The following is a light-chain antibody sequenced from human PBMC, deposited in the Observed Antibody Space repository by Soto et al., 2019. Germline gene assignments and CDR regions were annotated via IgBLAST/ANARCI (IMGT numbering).Light chain of an antibody. CDR2: SAS. CDR3: QQSLTMTIT. CDR1: HSINSY. J-gene: IGKJ5*01. Sequence: DIQMTQSPASLSVSVGDRVTITCRAIHSINSYLNWYLQRPGQAPKLLIRSASTLQRGCPSRFIGSGSRAEFTLTIADLQPDDVGTYYCQQSLTMTITFGHGTRLEIK. V-gene: IGKV1-39*01.